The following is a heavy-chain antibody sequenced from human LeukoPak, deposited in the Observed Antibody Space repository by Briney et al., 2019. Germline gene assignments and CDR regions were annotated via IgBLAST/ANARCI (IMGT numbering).Heavy chain of an antibody. J-gene: IGHJ3*02. CDR3: ARDLGVMVRAFDI. V-gene: IGHV4-59*01. Sequence: PPQTLSLTRAASGGSISSYYRSWLRQPPRTRLQRIGYIYYSASTSYNPSLKSRVTISVDTSKNQISLKLSSVTAADTAVYYCARDLGVMVRAFDIWGQGTMVTVSS. D-gene: IGHD5-18*01. CDR1: GGSISSYY. CDR2: IYYSAST.